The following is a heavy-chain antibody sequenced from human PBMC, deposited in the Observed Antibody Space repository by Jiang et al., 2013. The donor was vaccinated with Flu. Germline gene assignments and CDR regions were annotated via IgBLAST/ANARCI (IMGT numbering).Heavy chain of an antibody. Sequence: AASGFTFSSYSMHWVRQAPGEGLEWVSSISETSYYIYYADSVKGRFTISRDNAKNSLYLQMNSLRAEDTDVYYCARSLAGGIHVIDYWGQGTLVTVSS. CDR1: GFTFSSYS. V-gene: IGHV3-21*01. J-gene: IGHJ4*02. D-gene: IGHD6-19*01. CDR3: ARSLAGGIHVIDY. CDR2: ISETSYYI.